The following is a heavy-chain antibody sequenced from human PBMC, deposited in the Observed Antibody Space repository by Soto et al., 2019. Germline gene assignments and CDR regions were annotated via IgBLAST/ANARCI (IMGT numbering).Heavy chain of an antibody. Sequence: HPGGSLRLSCAASGFTFSSYAMSWVRQAPGKGLEWVSAISGSGGSTYYADSVKGRFTISRDNSKNTLYLQMNSLRAEDTAVYYCAKARWYYDSSGYYYPTNWFDPWGQGTLVTVSS. CDR1: GFTFSSYA. D-gene: IGHD3-22*01. J-gene: IGHJ5*02. CDR3: AKARWYYDSSGYYYPTNWFDP. V-gene: IGHV3-23*01. CDR2: ISGSGGST.